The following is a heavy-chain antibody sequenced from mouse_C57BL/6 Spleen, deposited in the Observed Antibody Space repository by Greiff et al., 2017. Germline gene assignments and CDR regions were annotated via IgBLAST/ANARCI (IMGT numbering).Heavy chain of an antibody. CDR3: ASLDYDYAMDY. CDR2: INPSRGYT. CDR1: GYTFTSYT. J-gene: IGHJ4*01. D-gene: IGHD2-4*01. V-gene: IGHV1-4*01. Sequence: VQLQQSGAELARPGASVKMSCKASGYTFTSYTMHWVKQRPGQGLEWIGYINPSRGYTKYNQKFKDKATLTADKSSSTAYMQLSSLTSEDSAVYYCASLDYDYAMDYWGQGTSVTVSS.